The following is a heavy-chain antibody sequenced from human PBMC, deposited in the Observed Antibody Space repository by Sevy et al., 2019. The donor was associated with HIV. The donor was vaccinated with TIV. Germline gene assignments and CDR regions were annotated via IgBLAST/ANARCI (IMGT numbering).Heavy chain of an antibody. V-gene: IGHV3-48*03. Sequence: GGSLRLSCAASGFTFNSYDMNWVRRAPGKGLEWISYISGSGNTIYYAASVKGRFTISRDNAKKSLSQQMNSLRAEDTAVYYCSRDLRLSAFYRSDYWGQGTLVTVSS. D-gene: IGHD1-26*01. J-gene: IGHJ4*02. CDR1: GFTFNSYD. CDR3: SRDLRLSAFYRSDY. CDR2: ISGSGNTI.